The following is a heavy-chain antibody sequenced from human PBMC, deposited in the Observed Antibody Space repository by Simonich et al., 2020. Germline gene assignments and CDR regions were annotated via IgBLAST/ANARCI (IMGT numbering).Heavy chain of an antibody. CDR2: INHSGST. CDR1: GGSFSGYY. V-gene: IGHV4-34*01. J-gene: IGHJ6*02. CDR3: ARHTVKSIAATNYYYGMDV. Sequence: QVQLQQWGAGLLKPSETLSLTRAVYGGSFSGYYWSWIRQPPGKGLEWIGEINHSGSTNNNPSLKSRVTISVDTSKNQFSLKLSSVTAADTAVYYCARHTVKSIAATNYYYGMDVWGQGTTVTVSS. D-gene: IGHD6-13*01.